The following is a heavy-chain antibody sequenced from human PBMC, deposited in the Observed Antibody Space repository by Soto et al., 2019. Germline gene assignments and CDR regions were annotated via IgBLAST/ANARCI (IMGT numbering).Heavy chain of an antibody. V-gene: IGHV1-3*01. Sequence: ASVKVSCKASGYTFTSYAMHWVRQAPGQRLEWMGWINAGNGNTKYSQKFQGRVTIIRDTSASTAYMELSSLRSEDTAVYYCATSGLNDYSNYVDYWGQGTLVTVSS. CDR2: INAGNGNT. J-gene: IGHJ4*02. CDR1: GYTFTSYA. CDR3: ATSGLNDYSNYVDY. D-gene: IGHD4-4*01.